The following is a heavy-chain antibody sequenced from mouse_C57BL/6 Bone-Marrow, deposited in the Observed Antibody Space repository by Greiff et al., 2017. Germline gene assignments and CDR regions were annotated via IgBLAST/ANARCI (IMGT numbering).Heavy chain of an antibody. CDR3: ARRRKLGCGYAMDY. J-gene: IGHJ4*01. V-gene: IGHV1-4*01. CDR1: GYTFTSYT. D-gene: IGHD4-1*01. Sequence: QVQLQQSGAELARPGASVKMSCKASGYTFTSYTMHWVKQRPGQGLEWIGYINPSSGYTKYNQKFKDKATLTADKSSSTAYMQLSSLTSEDSAVYYCARRRKLGCGYAMDYWGQGTSVTVSS. CDR2: INPSSGYT.